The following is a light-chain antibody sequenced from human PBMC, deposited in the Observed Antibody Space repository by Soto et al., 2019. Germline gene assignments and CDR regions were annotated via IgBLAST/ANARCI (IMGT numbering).Light chain of an antibody. J-gene: IGLJ3*02. CDR3: SSFTSANTWL. V-gene: IGLV2-14*01. Sequence: QSALTQPASVSGSPGQSITISCTGTSSDVGGYNYVSWYQQHPGKVPKLMIYEVSNWPSGVSNRFSGSKSGNTASLTISGLQAEAEADYYCSSFTSANTWLFGGGTQLTVL. CDR1: SSDVGGYNY. CDR2: EVS.